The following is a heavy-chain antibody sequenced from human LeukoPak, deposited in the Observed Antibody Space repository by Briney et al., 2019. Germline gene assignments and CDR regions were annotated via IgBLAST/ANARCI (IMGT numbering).Heavy chain of an antibody. V-gene: IGHV3-30*18. D-gene: IGHD4-23*01. Sequence: GGSLRLSCAASGFTFSSYGMHWVRQAPGKGLEWVAVISYDGSNKYYADSVKGRFTISRDNSKNTLYLQMNSLRAEDTAVYYSAKNYGGAHSLWGQGTLVTVSS. CDR1: GFTFSSYG. CDR2: ISYDGSNK. J-gene: IGHJ4*02. CDR3: AKNYGGAHSL.